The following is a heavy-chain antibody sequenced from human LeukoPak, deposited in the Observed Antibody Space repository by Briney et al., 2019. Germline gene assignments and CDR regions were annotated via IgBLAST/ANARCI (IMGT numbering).Heavy chain of an antibody. V-gene: IGHV3-23*01. CDR3: AQNRGYWFGELFHFDY. Sequence: GGSLRLSCAASGFTFSSYAMSWVRQAPGKGLEWVSAISGSGGSTYYAGSVKGRFTISRDNSKNTLYLQMNSLRAEDTAVYYCAQNRGYWFGELFHFDYWGQGILVTVSS. CDR1: GFTFSSYA. CDR2: ISGSGGST. J-gene: IGHJ4*02. D-gene: IGHD3-10*01.